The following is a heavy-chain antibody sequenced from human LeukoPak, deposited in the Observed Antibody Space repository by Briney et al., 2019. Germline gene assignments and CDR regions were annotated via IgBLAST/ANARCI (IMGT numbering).Heavy chain of an antibody. J-gene: IGHJ4*02. Sequence: GGPLKLSCAASGFTFSSYSMNWVRQAPGKGLEWVSSISSSSSYIYYADSVKGRFTISRDNAKNSLYLQMNSLRAEDTAVYYCARGDDYYDSSGYYFDYWGQGTLVTVSS. V-gene: IGHV3-21*01. D-gene: IGHD3-22*01. CDR2: ISSSSSYI. CDR3: ARGDDYYDSSGYYFDY. CDR1: GFTFSSYS.